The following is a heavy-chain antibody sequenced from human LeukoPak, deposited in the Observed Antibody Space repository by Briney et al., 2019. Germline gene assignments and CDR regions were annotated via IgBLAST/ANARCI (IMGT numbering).Heavy chain of an antibody. J-gene: IGHJ6*03. CDR1: GGPISSYY. CDR3: ARHARRSGYYYYYMDV. V-gene: IGHV4-59*08. CDR2: IYYSGST. Sequence: PSETLSLTCTVSGGPISSYYWSWIRQPPGKGLEWIGYIYYSGSTNYNPSLKSRVTISVDTSKNQFSLKLSSVTAADTAVYYCARHARRSGYYYYYMDVWGKGTTVTVSS. D-gene: IGHD6-6*01.